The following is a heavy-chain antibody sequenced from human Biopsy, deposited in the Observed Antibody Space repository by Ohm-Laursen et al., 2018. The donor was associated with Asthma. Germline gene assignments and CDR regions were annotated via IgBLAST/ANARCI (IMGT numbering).Heavy chain of an antibody. D-gene: IGHD3-22*01. V-gene: IGHV3-33*01. CDR3: ARDPAGYYYFDY. J-gene: IGHJ4*02. Sequence: SLRLSCTALGFTFSSYGMHWVRQAPGKGLEWVAVIWYDGSNKYYADSVKGRFTISRDNSKNTLYLQMNSLRAEDTAVYYCARDPAGYYYFDYWGQGTLVTVSS. CDR2: IWYDGSNK. CDR1: GFTFSSYG.